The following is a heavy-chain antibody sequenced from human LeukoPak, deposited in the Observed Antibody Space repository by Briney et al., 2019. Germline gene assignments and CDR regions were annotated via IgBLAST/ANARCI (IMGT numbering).Heavy chain of an antibody. J-gene: IGHJ4*02. CDR3: ARDLDDYFDY. V-gene: IGHV3-30*04. CDR1: GFTFSSYP. CDR2: ISYDGNNK. Sequence: PGGSLRLSCAASGFTFSSYPMHWVRQAPGKGLEWVAVISYDGNNKYFADSVKGRFTISRDNSKNTLYLQMISLRTEDMAVYYCARDLDDYFDYWGQGTLVTVSS.